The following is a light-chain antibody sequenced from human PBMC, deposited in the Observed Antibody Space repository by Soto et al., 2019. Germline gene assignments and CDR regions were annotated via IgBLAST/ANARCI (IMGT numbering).Light chain of an antibody. J-gene: IGKJ3*01. Sequence: DIVMTQSPDSLSVSLGEMATINCKSSQSVFYSPNNKDYLAWYQQKPGQPPKLLIYWASTRESGVPDRFSASGSGTDFTLTISSLQAGDVAVYYCQQYYNTPFTFGPGTKVDIK. V-gene: IGKV4-1*01. CDR2: WAS. CDR1: QSVFYSPNNKDY. CDR3: QQYYNTPFT.